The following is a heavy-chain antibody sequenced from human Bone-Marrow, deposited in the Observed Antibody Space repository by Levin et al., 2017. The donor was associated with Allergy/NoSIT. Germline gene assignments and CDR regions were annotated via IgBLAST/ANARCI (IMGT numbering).Heavy chain of an antibody. J-gene: IGHJ4*02. D-gene: IGHD1-26*01. CDR2: IDPSDSYT. V-gene: IGHV5-10-1*01. Sequence: GGSLRLSCKGSGYSFTSYWISWVRQMPGKGLEWMGRIDPSDSYTNYSPSFQGHVTISADKSISTAYLQWSSLKASDTAMYYCARLAWGIVGATRGDYWGQGTLVTVSS. CDR3: ARLAWGIVGATRGDY. CDR1: GYSFTSYW.